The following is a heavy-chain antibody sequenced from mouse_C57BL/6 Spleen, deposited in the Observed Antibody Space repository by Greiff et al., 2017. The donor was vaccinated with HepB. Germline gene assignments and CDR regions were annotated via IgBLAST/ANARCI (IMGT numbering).Heavy chain of an antibody. CDR2: ISSGGDYI. CDR3: TRDRDDYYAMDY. D-gene: IGHD3-1*01. Sequence: EVHLVESGEGLVKPGGSLKLSCAASGFTFSSYAMSWVRQTPEKRLEWVAYISSGGDYIYYADTVKGRFTISRDNARNTLYLQMSSLKSEDTAMYYCTRDRDDYYAMDYWGQGTSVTVSS. J-gene: IGHJ4*01. CDR1: GFTFSSYA. V-gene: IGHV5-9-1*02.